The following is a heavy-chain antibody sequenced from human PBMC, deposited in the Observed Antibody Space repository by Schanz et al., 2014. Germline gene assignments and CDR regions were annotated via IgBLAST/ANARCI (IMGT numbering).Heavy chain of an antibody. CDR3: AKGQLLSYYFDY. J-gene: IGHJ4*02. CDR1: GFTFNDYA. D-gene: IGHD2-21*01. CDR2: ISYEGSKK. V-gene: IGHV3-30*04. Sequence: QVQLVESGGGVVQPGRSLKLSCAASGFTFNDYAMHWVRQAPGKGLEWVAVISYEGSKKYYPDSVQGRFTISRDNSKNTVYLQMNSLRAEDTAVYYCAKGQLLSYYFDYWGQGTLVTVSS.